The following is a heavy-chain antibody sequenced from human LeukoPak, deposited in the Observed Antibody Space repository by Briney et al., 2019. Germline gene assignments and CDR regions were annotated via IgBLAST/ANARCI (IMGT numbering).Heavy chain of an antibody. V-gene: IGHV3-7*05. D-gene: IGHD3-16*01. CDR3: TRGFQIITLGQAPRKLISFAP. Sequence: AGSRRLSWAASGFTFSSYWMNWVRQAPGKGREWVANINQNGSEKNYVDSVKGRLTISRDTAMNSLYLQLYSLRAEDMAIYYCTRGFQIITLGQAPRKLISFAPWGEGPLVPVP. J-gene: IGHJ5*02. CDR1: GFTFSSYW. CDR2: INQNGSEK.